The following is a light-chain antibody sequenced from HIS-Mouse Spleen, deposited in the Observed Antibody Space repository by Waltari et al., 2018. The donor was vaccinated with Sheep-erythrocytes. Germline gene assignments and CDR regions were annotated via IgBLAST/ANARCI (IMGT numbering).Light chain of an antibody. CDR2: DVS. CDR1: SSDVGGYNY. CDR3: CSYAGSYNHV. V-gene: IGLV2-11*01. J-gene: IGLJ1*01. Sequence: QSALTQPRSVSGSPGQSVTISCTGTSSDVGGYNYVSWYQQHPGKAPKLMIYDVSKRPSEVPDRVSGSKSGNTASLTISGLQAEDEADYYCCSYAGSYNHVFATGTKVTVL.